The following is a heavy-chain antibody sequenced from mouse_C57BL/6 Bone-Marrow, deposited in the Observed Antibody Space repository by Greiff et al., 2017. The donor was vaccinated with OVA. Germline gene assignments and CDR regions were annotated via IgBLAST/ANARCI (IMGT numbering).Heavy chain of an antibody. CDR3: AREDYDGVDY. V-gene: IGHV5-6*01. Sequence: EVKLVESGGDLVKPGGSLKLSCAASGFTFSSYGMSWVLQTPDKRLEWVATISSGGSYTYYPDSVKGRFTISRDNAKNTLYLQMSSLKSEDTAMYYCAREDYDGVDYWGQGTTLTVSS. CDR2: ISSGGSYT. D-gene: IGHD2-4*01. J-gene: IGHJ2*01. CDR1: GFTFSSYG.